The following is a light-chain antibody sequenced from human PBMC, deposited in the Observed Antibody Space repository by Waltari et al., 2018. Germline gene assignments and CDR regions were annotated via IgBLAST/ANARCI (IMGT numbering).Light chain of an antibody. Sequence: EIVMTQSPATLSVSPGERATLSCRVSQSVSTTLAWHQQRPGQAPRLLIYGASTRATGIPARFSGSGSGTEFTLTITSLQSEDFALYYCQQYNNWPPMYTFGQGTKLEIE. CDR2: GAS. V-gene: IGKV3-15*01. J-gene: IGKJ2*01. CDR1: QSVSTT. CDR3: QQYNNWPPMYT.